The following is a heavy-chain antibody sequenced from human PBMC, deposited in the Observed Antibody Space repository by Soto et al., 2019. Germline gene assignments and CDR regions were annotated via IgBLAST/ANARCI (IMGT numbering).Heavy chain of an antibody. CDR3: ARSGGGSCYSNIDC. CDR1: GFTFSSHA. Sequence: QVQLVESGGGVVQPGRSLRLSCEASGFTFSSHAMHWARQAPGKGLEWVAVISYDGSNLYYADSVKGRFTISRDSSKNTLYLQMTNLRAEDTAVYYCARSGGGSCYSNIDCWGQGALVTVSS. J-gene: IGHJ4*02. V-gene: IGHV3-30-3*01. D-gene: IGHD2-15*01. CDR2: ISYDGSNL.